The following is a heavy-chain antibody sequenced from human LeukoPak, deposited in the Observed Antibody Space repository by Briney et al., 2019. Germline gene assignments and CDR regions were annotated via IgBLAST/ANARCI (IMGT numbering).Heavy chain of an antibody. CDR1: GFAFSNYA. D-gene: IGHD2-15*01. Sequence: PGGSLRLSCAASGFAFSNYAMHWVRQAPGKGLEWVSAISANGALTNNADSVSGRFTISRDNSKNTLYLHVNSLRAEDTAVYYCAKVTRSSGGYFDSWGQGALVIVSS. CDR2: ISANGALT. CDR3: AKVTRSSGGYFDS. J-gene: IGHJ4*02. V-gene: IGHV3-23*01.